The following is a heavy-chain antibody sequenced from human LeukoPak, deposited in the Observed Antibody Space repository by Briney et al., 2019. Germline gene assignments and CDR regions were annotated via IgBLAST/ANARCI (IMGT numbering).Heavy chain of an antibody. Sequence: PSGTLSLTCAVSGGSISSSNWWSWVRQPPGKGLEWIGEIYHSGSTNYNPSLKSRVTISVDKSKNQSSLKLSSVTAADTAVYYCARQGGTGRDAFDIWGQGTMVTVSS. CDR3: ARQGGTGRDAFDI. CDR1: GGSISSSNW. V-gene: IGHV4-4*02. D-gene: IGHD1-1*01. J-gene: IGHJ3*02. CDR2: IYHSGST.